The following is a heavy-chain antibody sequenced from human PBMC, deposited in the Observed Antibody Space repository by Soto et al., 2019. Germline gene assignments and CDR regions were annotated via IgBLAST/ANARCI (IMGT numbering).Heavy chain of an antibody. CDR2: IYYSGST. CDR3: ARSPTVSLYWFDP. D-gene: IGHD4-17*01. V-gene: IGHV4-59*01. Sequence: PSETLSLTCTVSGGSISSYYWSWIRQPPGKGLEWIGYIYYSGSTNYNPSLKSRVTISVDTSKNQFSLKLSSVTAADTAVYYCARSPTVSLYWFDPWGQGTRVTVSS. J-gene: IGHJ5*02. CDR1: GGSISSYY.